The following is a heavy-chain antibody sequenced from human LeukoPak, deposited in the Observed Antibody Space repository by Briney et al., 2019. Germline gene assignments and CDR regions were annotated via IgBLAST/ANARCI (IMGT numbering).Heavy chain of an antibody. CDR1: GYTFTSYD. J-gene: IGHJ4*02. Sequence: ASVKVSCKASGYTFTSYDINWVRQAPGQGLEWMGWMNPNSGNTGYAQKFQGRVTMTRNTSISTAYMELSSLRSEDTAVYYCARGRHRPPYSSGCLGYWGQGTLVTVSS. CDR2: MNPNSGNT. V-gene: IGHV1-8*01. CDR3: ARGRHRPPYSSGCLGY. D-gene: IGHD6-19*01.